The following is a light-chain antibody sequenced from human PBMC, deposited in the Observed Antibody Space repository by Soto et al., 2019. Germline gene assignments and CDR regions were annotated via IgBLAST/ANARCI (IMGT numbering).Light chain of an antibody. V-gene: IGLV2-14*01. Sequence: QSALTQPASVSGSPGQSITISCTGTSSDVGGYNYVSWYQQHPGKAPKFMIYDVSNRPSGVSNRFSGSKSGNTASLTISGLPAEDEADYYCSAYTSSSTLVFGGGTKVTVL. CDR1: SSDVGGYNY. CDR3: SAYTSSSTLV. CDR2: DVS. J-gene: IGLJ2*01.